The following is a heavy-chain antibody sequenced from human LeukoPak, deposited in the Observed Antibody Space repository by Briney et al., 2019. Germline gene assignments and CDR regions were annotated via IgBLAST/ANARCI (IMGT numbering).Heavy chain of an antibody. J-gene: IGHJ4*02. V-gene: IGHV4-30-4*07. Sequence: KSSETLSLTCGVSGESISNGGYSWSWIRQPPGKGLEWIGYIYNSGTTYYNPSLKSRVTISVDTSKNQFSLKLSSVTAADTAVYYCARANSGWSRFLDYWGQGTLVTVSS. CDR1: GESISNGGYS. CDR2: IYNSGTT. CDR3: ARANSGWSRFLDY. D-gene: IGHD6-19*01.